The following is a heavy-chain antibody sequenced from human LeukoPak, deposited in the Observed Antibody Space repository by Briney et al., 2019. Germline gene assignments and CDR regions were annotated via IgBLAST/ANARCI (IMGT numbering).Heavy chain of an antibody. D-gene: IGHD2-8*01. Sequence: SQTLSLTCAISGDSVSSNSAAWNWIRQSPSRGLEWLGRTYYRSKWYNDYAVSVKSRITINPDTSKNQFSLKLTSVTAADTAVYYCAKNGQSGFSFDPWGQGTLVTVSS. CDR2: TYYRSKWYN. V-gene: IGHV6-1*01. J-gene: IGHJ5*02. CDR3: AKNGQSGFSFDP. CDR1: GDSVSSNSAA.